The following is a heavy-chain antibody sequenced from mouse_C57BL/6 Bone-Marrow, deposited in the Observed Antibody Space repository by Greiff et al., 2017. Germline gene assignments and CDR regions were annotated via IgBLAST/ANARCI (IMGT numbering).Heavy chain of an antibody. J-gene: IGHJ1*03. D-gene: IGHD1-1*01. CDR2: ISNVAYSI. CDR1: GFTFSDYG. V-gene: IGHV5-15*04. CDR3: ARRGTTVVASPWYFDV. Sequence: EVKLVESGGGLVQPGGSLKLSCAASGFTFSDYGMAWVRQAPRKGPEWVAFISNVAYSIYYADTVTGRFTISRENAKNTLYLELSSLTSEDTAMYYCARRGTTVVASPWYFDVWGTGTTVTVSS.